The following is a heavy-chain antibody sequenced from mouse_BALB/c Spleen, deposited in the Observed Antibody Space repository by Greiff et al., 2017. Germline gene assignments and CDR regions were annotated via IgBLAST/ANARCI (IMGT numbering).Heavy chain of an antibody. Sequence: EVQLQESGTVLARPGASVKMSCKASGYTFTSYWMHWVKQRPGQGLEWIGAIYPGNSDTSYNQKFKGKAKLTADKSSSTAYMQLSSLTSEDSAVYFCARWGTTVLDYWGQGTSVTVSS. J-gene: IGHJ4*01. V-gene: IGHV1-5*01. CDR2: IYPGNSDT. CDR1: GYTFTSYW. D-gene: IGHD1-1*01. CDR3: ARWGTTVLDY.